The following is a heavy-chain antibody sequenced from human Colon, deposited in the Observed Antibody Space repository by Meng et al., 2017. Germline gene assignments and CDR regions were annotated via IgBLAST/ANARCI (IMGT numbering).Heavy chain of an antibody. J-gene: IGHJ4*02. CDR2: IYYSGTT. Sequence: LRLSCTVSGGSSSLGGFYWNWIRQFPGKGLEWIGYIYYSGTTYYNPSLKSRATFSVDSSKRQFSLKLSSVTAADTAVYFCAEGWTRYRWGQGTLVTVSS. D-gene: IGHD1-26*01. V-gene: IGHV4-31*03. CDR1: GGSSSLGGFY. CDR3: AEGWTRYR.